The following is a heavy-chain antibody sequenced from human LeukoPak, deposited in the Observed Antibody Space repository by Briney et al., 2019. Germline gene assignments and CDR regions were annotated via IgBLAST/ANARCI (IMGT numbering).Heavy chain of an antibody. J-gene: IGHJ4*02. D-gene: IGHD3-9*01. CDR1: GGSFSGYY. CDR2: INHSGST. Sequence: SETLSLTCAVYGGSFSGYYWSWIRQPPGKGLEWIGEINHSGSTNYNPSLKSRVTISVDTSKNQFSLKLSSVTAADTAVYYCARHSVYDILTGYPYYFDYWGQGTLVTVSS. CDR3: ARHSVYDILTGYPYYFDY. V-gene: IGHV4-34*01.